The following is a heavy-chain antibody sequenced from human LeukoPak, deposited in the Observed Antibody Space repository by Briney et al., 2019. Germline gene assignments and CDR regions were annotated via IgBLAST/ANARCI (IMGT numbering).Heavy chain of an antibody. Sequence: GGSLRLSCVASGFPFSSYWMTWVRQAPGKGLEWVANIKQDGSKKSYVDSVKDRFTISRDNAKNSLYLQMNSLRAEDTAIYYCTRVGYIDEGIDYWGQGTLVTVSS. V-gene: IGHV3-7*04. CDR1: GFPFSSYW. D-gene: IGHD5-24*01. J-gene: IGHJ4*02. CDR3: TRVGYIDEGIDY. CDR2: IKQDGSKK.